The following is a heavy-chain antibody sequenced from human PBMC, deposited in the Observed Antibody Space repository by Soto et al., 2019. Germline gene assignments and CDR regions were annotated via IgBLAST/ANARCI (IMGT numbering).Heavy chain of an antibody. V-gene: IGHV1-58*01. J-gene: IGHJ2*01. Sequence: QMQLVQSGPEVKKPGTSVKVSGKASGFTFSSSIVQWVRRARGQRLEWIGWIVVGSGHTNYEQKFQERVTITRDMSTSTAYMELSSLGSEDTAVYYCAAPDFGDYWYFDLWGRGTLVTVSS. CDR2: IVVGSGHT. CDR3: AAPDFGDYWYFDL. CDR1: GFTFSSSI. D-gene: IGHD4-17*01.